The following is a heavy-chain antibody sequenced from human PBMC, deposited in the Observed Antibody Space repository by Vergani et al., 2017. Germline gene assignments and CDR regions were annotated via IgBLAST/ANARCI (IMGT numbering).Heavy chain of an antibody. J-gene: IGHJ6*02. V-gene: IGHV1-69-2*01. D-gene: IGHD4-17*01. CDR2: VDPEDGET. CDR3: ATPQAGTTGGMEV. CDR1: GYTFTDHY. Sequence: EVQLVQSGAEVKKPGATMKISCKVSGYTFTDHYMHWVKQAPGKGLEWMGLVDPEDGETIYAEKFKGRVTIAADTSTDTAHLELSSLRSEDTAVYYCATPQAGTTGGMEVWGQGTMVIVSS.